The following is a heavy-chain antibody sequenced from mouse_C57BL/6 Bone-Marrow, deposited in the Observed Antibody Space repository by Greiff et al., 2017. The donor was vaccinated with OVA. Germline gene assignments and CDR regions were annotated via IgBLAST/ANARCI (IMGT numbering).Heavy chain of an antibody. Sequence: SGAELVRPGASVTLSCKASGYTFTDYEMHWVKQTPVHGLEWIGAIDPETGGTAYNQKFKGKAILTAAKSSSTAYMELRSLTSEDSAVYYCTRGYSNYYAMDYWGQGTSVTVSS. CDR1: GYTFTDYE. CDR2: IDPETGGT. CDR3: TRGYSNYYAMDY. D-gene: IGHD2-5*01. J-gene: IGHJ4*01. V-gene: IGHV1-15*01.